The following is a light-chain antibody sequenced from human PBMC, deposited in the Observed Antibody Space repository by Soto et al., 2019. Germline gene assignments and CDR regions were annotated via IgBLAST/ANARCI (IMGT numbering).Light chain of an antibody. CDR1: SSDVGGYNY. CDR2: DVT. CDR3: VSYTSTSTLVV. Sequence: QSALTQPASVSGSPGQSITISCTGTSSDVGGYNYVSWYQQHPGKAPKLMIYDVTDRPSGVSNRFSGSKSGDTASLTISGLQAEDEADYYCVSYTSTSTLVVIGGGTNLTVL. J-gene: IGLJ2*01. V-gene: IGLV2-14*03.